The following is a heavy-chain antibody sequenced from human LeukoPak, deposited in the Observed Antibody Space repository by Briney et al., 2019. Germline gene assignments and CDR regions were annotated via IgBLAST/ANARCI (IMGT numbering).Heavy chain of an antibody. D-gene: IGHD6-13*01. CDR2: ISPQSFDT. Sequence: GASVTVSCKGSGYTFIAYYIHWLRQAPGQGPAWMGWISPQSFDTNYAQKFQGRVTMTTATSMNTVFMELSRLSSDDTAVYYCAREGDIAAALFDNWGQGTLVTVS. J-gene: IGHJ4*02. CDR3: AREGDIAAALFDN. V-gene: IGHV1-2*02. CDR1: GYTFIAYY.